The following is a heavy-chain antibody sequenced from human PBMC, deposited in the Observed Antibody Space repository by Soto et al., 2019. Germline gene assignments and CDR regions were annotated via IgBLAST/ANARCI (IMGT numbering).Heavy chain of an antibody. CDR3: AREPWYSDSSGNYYSHYFES. CDR1: GFSFSDYP. V-gene: IGHV3-30*04. D-gene: IGHD3-22*01. CDR2: ISSTGMKE. Sequence: QVQLEESGGGVVQPGMSLSLSCAASGFSFSDYPMHWVRQAPGKALEWVASISSTGMKEYYGDSVKGRLTISRDTSKNTLYLQMTSLIAEDTAVYYCAREPWYSDSSGNYYSHYFESWGQGTLVTVTS. J-gene: IGHJ4*02.